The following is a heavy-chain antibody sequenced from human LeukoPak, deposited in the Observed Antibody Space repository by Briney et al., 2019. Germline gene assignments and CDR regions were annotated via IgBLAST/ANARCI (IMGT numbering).Heavy chain of an antibody. D-gene: IGHD5-12*01. J-gene: IGHJ3*02. V-gene: IGHV3-53*01. CDR1: GFTVSTDY. CDR3: ARVLRLRGAFDI. Sequence: AGGSLRLSCAASGFTVSTDYMNWVRQAPGKGLEWVSVIYSGGSTYYADSVKGRFTISRDNSKNTLYLQMNSLRAEDTAVYYCARVLRLRGAFDIWGQGTMVTVSS. CDR2: IYSGGST.